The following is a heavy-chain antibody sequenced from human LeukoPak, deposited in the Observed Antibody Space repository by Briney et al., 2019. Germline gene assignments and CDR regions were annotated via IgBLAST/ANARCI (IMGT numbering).Heavy chain of an antibody. D-gene: IGHD3-9*01. CDR2: ISGSGGST. CDR1: GFTFSSYA. J-gene: IGHJ4*02. Sequence: GGSLRLSCAASGFTFSSYAMSWVRQAPGKGVEWVSAISGSGGSTYYEDSVKGRFTISRDNSKNTLYLQMNSLRAEDTAVYYCATHAPLRYFDWIHHPPDYWGQGTPVTVSS. CDR3: ATHAPLRYFDWIHHPPDY. V-gene: IGHV3-23*01.